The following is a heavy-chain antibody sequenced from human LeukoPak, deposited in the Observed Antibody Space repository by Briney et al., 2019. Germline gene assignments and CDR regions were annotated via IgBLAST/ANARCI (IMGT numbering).Heavy chain of an antibody. CDR2: IKQDGSEK. CDR3: ARGKYSYGSGVDWFDP. V-gene: IGHV3-7*03. D-gene: IGHD3-10*01. CDR1: GFTFSNYW. J-gene: IGHJ5*02. Sequence: GGSLRLSCAASGFTFSNYWMSWVRQAPGKGLEWVANIKQDGSEKYYVDSVKGRFTISRDNAKNSLYLQMNCLRADDTAVYFCARGKYSYGSGVDWFDPWGQGTLVTVSS.